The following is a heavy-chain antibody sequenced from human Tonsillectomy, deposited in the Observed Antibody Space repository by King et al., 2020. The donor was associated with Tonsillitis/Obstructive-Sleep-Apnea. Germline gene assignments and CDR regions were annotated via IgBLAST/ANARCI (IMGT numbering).Heavy chain of an antibody. J-gene: IGHJ4*02. CDR1: GGSISSYS. CDR3: VREGAAAPRGKFDY. Sequence: QPQESGPGLVKPSETLSLTCTVSGGSISSYSWSWIRQPPGKGLEWIGNIYYSGSTNYNPSLRSRVTISVDTSKNEFSLKLTSVTPADTAVYYCVREGAAAPRGKFDYWGQGTLVTVSS. D-gene: IGHD6-13*01. CDR2: IYYSGST. V-gene: IGHV4-59*01.